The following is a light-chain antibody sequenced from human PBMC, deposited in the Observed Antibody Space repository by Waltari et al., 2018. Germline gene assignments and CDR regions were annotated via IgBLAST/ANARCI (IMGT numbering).Light chain of an antibody. V-gene: IGLV6-57*01. J-gene: IGLJ3*02. CDR2: EDN. CDR3: QSYDSSNPWV. Sequence: CTRSSGSIASNYVQWYQQRPGSSPTTVIYEDNQRPSGVPDRFSGSIDSSSNSASLTISGLKTEDEADYYCQSYDSSNPWVFGGGTKLTVL. CDR1: SGSIASNY.